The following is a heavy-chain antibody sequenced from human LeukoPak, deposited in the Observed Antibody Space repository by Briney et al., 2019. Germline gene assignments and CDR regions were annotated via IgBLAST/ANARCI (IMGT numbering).Heavy chain of an antibody. CDR3: ARVVQSTDSSGFYLPEYFQH. V-gene: IGHV4-39*07. J-gene: IGHJ1*01. D-gene: IGHD3-22*01. CDR1: GGSISTSNYY. Sequence: SETLSLTCTVSGGSISTSNYYWGWIRQPPGKGLEWIGNIFYSGSTYYSPSLRSRVTTSLDTSRNQFSLKLNSVTAADTAVYYCARVVQSTDSSGFYLPEYFQHWGQGTLVTVSS. CDR2: IFYSGST.